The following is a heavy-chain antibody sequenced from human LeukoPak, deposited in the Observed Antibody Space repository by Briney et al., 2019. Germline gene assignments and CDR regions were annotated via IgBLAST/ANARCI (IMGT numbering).Heavy chain of an antibody. CDR3: ARGSYYDSSGYYYSDY. CDR2: IKQDGSEK. J-gene: IGHJ4*02. V-gene: IGHV3-7*01. Sequence: PGGSLRLSCAASGFTFSSYSMGWVRQAPGKGLEWVANIKQDGSEKYYVDSVKGRFTISRDNAKNSLYLQMNSLRAEDTAVYYCARGSYYDSSGYYYSDYWGQGALVTVSS. D-gene: IGHD3-22*01. CDR1: GFTFSSYS.